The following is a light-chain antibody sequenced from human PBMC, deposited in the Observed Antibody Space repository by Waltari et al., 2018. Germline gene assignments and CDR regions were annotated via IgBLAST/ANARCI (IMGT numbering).Light chain of an antibody. CDR1: QTISYN. CDR3: QHYHQWPPYT. V-gene: IGKV3-15*01. Sequence: EIVLTQSPSTLSVSPGERAILSCRASQTISYNLAWYQQRPGQPPRLLIYGASARAAAIHVRFSGSGSGTEFTLTISGLQSEDFAVYYCQHYHQWPPYTFGQGTKVE. CDR2: GAS. J-gene: IGKJ2*01.